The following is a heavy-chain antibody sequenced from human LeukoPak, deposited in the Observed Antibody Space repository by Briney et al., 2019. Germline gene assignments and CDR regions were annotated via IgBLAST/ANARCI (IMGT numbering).Heavy chain of an antibody. Sequence: GAAVKVSCTASGYSFTAYYMHWVRQAPGEGLEWMGWINPQSGGTHYAQKFQGRVTMTRDTSITTAYMELSRLTSDDTALYYCARNIGVGPNGDSWGQGTLLTVSS. V-gene: IGHV1-2*02. D-gene: IGHD3-22*01. CDR2: INPQSGGT. CDR3: ARNIGVGPNGDS. CDR1: GYSFTAYY. J-gene: IGHJ4*02.